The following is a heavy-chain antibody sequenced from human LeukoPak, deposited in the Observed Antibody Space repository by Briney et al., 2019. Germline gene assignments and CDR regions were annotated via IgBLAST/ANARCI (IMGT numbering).Heavy chain of an antibody. Sequence: SETLSLTCAVSDYSISSGNYWDWIRQPPGKGLEWIGSVYHSGSTHYSPSLKSRVTIAVDTSKNQFSLKLSSVTAADTAVYYCARNDSSGYFDYWGQGTLVTVSS. CDR1: DYSISSGNY. CDR3: ARNDSSGYFDY. V-gene: IGHV4-38-2*01. J-gene: IGHJ4*02. CDR2: VYHSGST. D-gene: IGHD3-22*01.